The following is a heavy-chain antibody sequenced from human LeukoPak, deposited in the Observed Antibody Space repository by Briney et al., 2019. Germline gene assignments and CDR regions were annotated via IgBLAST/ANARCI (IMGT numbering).Heavy chain of an antibody. J-gene: IGHJ4*02. D-gene: IGHD3-22*01. CDR2: IYYSGST. V-gene: IGHV4-30-4*02. CDR3: ARATWLPVGLYYYDSSGHYYYFDY. CDR1: GGSISSGDYY. Sequence: SETLSLTCTVSGGSISSGDYYWSWIRQPPGKGLEWIGYIYYSGSTYYNPSLKSRVTISVDTSKNQFSLKLSSVTAADTAVYYCARATWLPVGLYYYDSSGHYYYFDYWGQGTLVTVSS.